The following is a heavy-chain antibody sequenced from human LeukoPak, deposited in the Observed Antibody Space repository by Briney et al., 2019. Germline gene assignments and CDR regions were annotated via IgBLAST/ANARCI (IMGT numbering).Heavy chain of an antibody. Sequence: GGTLRLSCAASGFTFSSYDMTWVRQAPGRGLEWVSSIRPSGDNTYYGDSVKGRFTISRDNSKNTVYLQMNNMRVDDTAIYYCARVAGWHWFDPWGQGTLVTVSS. CDR1: GFTFSSYD. V-gene: IGHV3-23*01. J-gene: IGHJ5*02. CDR3: ARVAGWHWFDP. CDR2: IRPSGDNT. D-gene: IGHD6-19*01.